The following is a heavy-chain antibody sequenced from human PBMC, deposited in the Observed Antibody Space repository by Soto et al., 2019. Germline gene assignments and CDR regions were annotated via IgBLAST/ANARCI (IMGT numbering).Heavy chain of an antibody. J-gene: IGHJ5*02. CDR1: GASISGFY. D-gene: IGHD1-1*01. CDR3: VRDGTKTLRDWFDP. V-gene: IGHV4-4*07. CDR2: IYATGTT. Sequence: LSLTCTVSGASISGFYWSWIRKSAGKGLEWIGRIYATGTTDYNPSLKSRVMMSVDTSKKQFSLKLRSVTAADTAVYYCVRDGTKTLRDWFDPWGQGISVPVSS.